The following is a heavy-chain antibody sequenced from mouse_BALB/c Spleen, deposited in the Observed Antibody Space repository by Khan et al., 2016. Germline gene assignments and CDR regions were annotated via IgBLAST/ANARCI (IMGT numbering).Heavy chain of an antibody. V-gene: IGHV9-3-1*01. CDR2: INTYTGEP. D-gene: IGHD2-2*01. CDR1: GYTFTNYG. CDR3: AREGYGYAFAMDY. Sequence: QIQLVQPGPELKKPGETVKISCKASGYTFTNYGMNWVKQAPGKGLKWMGWINTYTGEPTYADDFKGRFAFSLETSASTAYLQINNLKNADTATYFCAREGYGYAFAMDYWGQGTSVIVSS. J-gene: IGHJ4*01.